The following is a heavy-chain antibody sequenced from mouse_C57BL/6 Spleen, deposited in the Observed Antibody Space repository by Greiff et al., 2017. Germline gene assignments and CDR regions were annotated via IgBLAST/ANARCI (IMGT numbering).Heavy chain of an antibody. V-gene: IGHV3-6*01. D-gene: IGHD1-1*01. CDR1: GYSITSGYY. CDR3: AREAYCGSPFAY. CDR2: ISYDGSN. Sequence: ESGPGLVKPSQSLSLTCSVTGYSITSGYYWNWIRQFPGNKLEWMGYISYDGSNNYNPSLKNRISITRDTSKNQFFLKLNSVTTEDTATYYCAREAYCGSPFAYWGQGTLVTVSA. J-gene: IGHJ3*01.